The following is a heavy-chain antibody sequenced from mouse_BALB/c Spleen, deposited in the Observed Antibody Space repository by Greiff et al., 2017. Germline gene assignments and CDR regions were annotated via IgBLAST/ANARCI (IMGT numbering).Heavy chain of an antibody. CDR2: ISSGGSYT. CDR3: ARDLITTGSYAMDY. D-gene: IGHD2-4*01. V-gene: IGHV5-9-4*01. Sequence: VQLKESGGGLVKPGGSLKLSCAASGFTFSSYAMSWVRQSPEKRLEWVAEISSGGSYTYYPDTVTGRFTISRDNAKNTLYLEMSSLRSEDTAMYYCARDLITTGSYAMDYWGQGTSVTVSS. CDR1: GFTFSSYA. J-gene: IGHJ4*01.